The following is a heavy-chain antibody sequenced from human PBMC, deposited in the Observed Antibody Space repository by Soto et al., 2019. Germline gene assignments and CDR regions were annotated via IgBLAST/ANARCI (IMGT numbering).Heavy chain of an antibody. Sequence: SETLSLTCTVSGGSISSGGYYWSWIRQHPRKGLEWIGYIYYSGSTYYNPSLKSRVTISVDTSKNQFSLKLSSVTAADTAVYYCARETHYDTLTGPLHWGQGTLVTVSS. CDR2: IYYSGST. V-gene: IGHV4-31*03. CDR3: ARETHYDTLTGPLH. J-gene: IGHJ4*02. CDR1: GGSISSGGYY. D-gene: IGHD3-9*01.